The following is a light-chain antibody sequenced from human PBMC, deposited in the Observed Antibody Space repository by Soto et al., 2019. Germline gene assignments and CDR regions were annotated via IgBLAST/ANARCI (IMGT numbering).Light chain of an antibody. Sequence: IVLTQSPATLILSRGERATLFXRASQSVITYLSWYQQKPGXPPRXXXPGXSSRVTGSPDRLSGGGSGTDFTLTISRLEPEDSAVYYCQQFSSDPLTFGGGTKVDIK. CDR1: QSVITY. V-gene: IGKV3-20*01. CDR2: GXS. J-gene: IGKJ4*02. CDR3: QQFSSDPLT.